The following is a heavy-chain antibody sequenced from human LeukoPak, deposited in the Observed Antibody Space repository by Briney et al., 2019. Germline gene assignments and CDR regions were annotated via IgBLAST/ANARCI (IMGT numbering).Heavy chain of an antibody. Sequence: GASVKVSCKASGYTFTNYVMSWVRQAPGQGFEWMGWINADNGNTNYSQKFQGRVTITIDTSASTAYMELRSLRSDDTAVYYCARCLRYFDWLLCGGADYWGQGTLVTVSS. CDR1: GYTFTNYV. J-gene: IGHJ4*02. CDR3: ARCLRYFDWLLCGGADY. V-gene: IGHV1-3*01. CDR2: INADNGNT. D-gene: IGHD3-9*01.